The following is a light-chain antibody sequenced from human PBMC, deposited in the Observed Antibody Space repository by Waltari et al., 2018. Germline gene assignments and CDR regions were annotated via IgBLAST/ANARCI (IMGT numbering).Light chain of an antibody. J-gene: IGKJ4*01. V-gene: IGKV3-11*01. CDR1: QTIGTY. CDR3: QQRYNWPPLT. Sequence: VVLTQYPVTLSLSPGDTATLSCRASQTIGTYLAWYQHKLGQSPRLLIYDASTRATGIPAKFSGSGSGTDFTLTISGLEAEDSAIYYCQQRYNWPPLTFGGGTKVQTK. CDR2: DAS.